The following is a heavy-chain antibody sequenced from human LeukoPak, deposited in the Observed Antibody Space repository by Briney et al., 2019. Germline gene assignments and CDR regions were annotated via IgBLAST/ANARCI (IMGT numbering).Heavy chain of an antibody. J-gene: IGHJ6*03. CDR1: GYTFTSYG. CDR2: ISAYNGNT. V-gene: IGHV1-18*01. Sequence: ASVKVSCKASGYTFTSYGINWVRPAPGQGLEWMGWISAYNGNTNYAQKLQGRVTMTTDTSTSTAYMELRSLRSDDTAVYYCARAQWLVDYYYYYMDVWGKGTTVTVSS. D-gene: IGHD6-19*01. CDR3: ARAQWLVDYYYYYMDV.